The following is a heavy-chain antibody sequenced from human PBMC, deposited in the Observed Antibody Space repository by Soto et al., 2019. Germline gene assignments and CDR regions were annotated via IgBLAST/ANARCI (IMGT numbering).Heavy chain of an antibody. CDR2: IIPIFGTA. V-gene: IGHV1-69*01. D-gene: IGHD3-22*01. CDR3: ARGWGYDSNDYYYAY. CDR1: GGTFSRHA. J-gene: IGHJ4*02. Sequence: QVQLVQSGAEVRKPGSSVKVSCKASGGTFSRHAISWVRQAPGQGLEWMGGIIPIFGTAHHAQKIQGIGKIIADESTSKVYMELSSLRAEDTAMYYCARGWGYDSNDYYYAYWGQGTLVIVSS.